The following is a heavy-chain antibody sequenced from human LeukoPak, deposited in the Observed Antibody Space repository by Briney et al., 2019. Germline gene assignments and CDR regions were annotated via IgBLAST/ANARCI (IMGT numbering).Heavy chain of an antibody. CDR1: GGSISSYY. Sequence: SETLSLTCTVSGGSISSYYWSWIRQPAGKGLEWIGRIYTSGSTNYNPSLKSRVTMSVDTSKNQFSLKLSSVTAADTAVYYCASDHTHFYDSSGYPRLDVWGKGTTVTVSS. J-gene: IGHJ6*04. D-gene: IGHD3-22*01. CDR2: IYTSGST. CDR3: ASDHTHFYDSSGYPRLDV. V-gene: IGHV4-4*07.